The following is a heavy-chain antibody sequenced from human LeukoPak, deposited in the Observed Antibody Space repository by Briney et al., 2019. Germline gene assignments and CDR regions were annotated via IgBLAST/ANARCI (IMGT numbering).Heavy chain of an antibody. J-gene: IGHJ4*02. CDR3: ARDGGRYCSGGSCYPVY. V-gene: IGHV1-8*01. Sequence: ASVKVSCKASGYTFTSYDINWVRQATGQGLEWMGWMNPNSGNTGYAQKFQGRVTMTRDTSISTAYMELSSLRSEDTAVYYCARDGGRYCSGGSCYPVYWGQGTLVTVSS. CDR1: GYTFTSYD. D-gene: IGHD2-15*01. CDR2: MNPNSGNT.